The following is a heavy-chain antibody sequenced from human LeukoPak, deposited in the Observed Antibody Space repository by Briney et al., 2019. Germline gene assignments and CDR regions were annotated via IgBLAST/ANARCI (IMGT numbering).Heavy chain of an antibody. J-gene: IGHJ3*02. Sequence: GGSLRLSCAASGFTFSDYYMSWIRQAPGKGLEWVSYISSSGSTIYYADSVKGRFTISRDNAKNSLYLQMNSLRAEDTAVYYCARDRSSSWYLMDAFDIWGQGTMVTVSS. D-gene: IGHD6-13*01. V-gene: IGHV3-11*04. CDR2: ISSSGSTI. CDR1: GFTFSDYY. CDR3: ARDRSSSWYLMDAFDI.